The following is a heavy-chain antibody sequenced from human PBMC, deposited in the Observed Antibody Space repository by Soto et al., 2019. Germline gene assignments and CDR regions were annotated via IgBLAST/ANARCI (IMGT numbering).Heavy chain of an antibody. J-gene: IGHJ4*02. CDR2: INHSGST. D-gene: IGHD3-3*01. CDR1: GGSFSGYY. CDR3: ARMHGGVVPPKGFDY. Sequence: QVQLQQWGAGLLKPSETLSLTCAVYGGSFSGYYWSWIRQPPGKGLEWIGEINHSGSTNYNPSLKSRVTISVDTSKNQFSLKLSSVTAADTAVYYCARMHGGVVPPKGFDYWGQGTLVTVSS. V-gene: IGHV4-34*01.